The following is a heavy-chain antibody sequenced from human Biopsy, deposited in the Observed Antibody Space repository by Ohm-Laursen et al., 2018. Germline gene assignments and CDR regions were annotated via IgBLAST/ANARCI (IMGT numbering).Heavy chain of an antibody. D-gene: IGHD2-8*01. CDR3: ARDGEAKYCKHGVCPSDF. J-gene: IGHJ4*02. V-gene: IGHV3-21*01. Sequence: SLRLSCTASGFTFSGFSMNWVRQAPGKGLEWVSSISASVNYIYYTDSVKGRFTVSGDNGKNSVYLQMNSLRVEDTAVYYCARDGEAKYCKHGVCPSDFWGQGTLVTVSS. CDR2: ISASVNYI. CDR1: GFTFSGFS.